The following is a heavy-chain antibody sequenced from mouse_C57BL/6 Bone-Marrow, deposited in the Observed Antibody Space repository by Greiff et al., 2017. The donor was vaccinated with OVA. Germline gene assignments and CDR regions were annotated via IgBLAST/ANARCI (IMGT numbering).Heavy chain of an antibody. J-gene: IGHJ1*03. CDR3: ARKGGSSLYWYFDV. D-gene: IGHD1-1*01. CDR1: GFSLTSYA. V-gene: IGHV2-9-1*01. Sequence: VKVVESGPGLVAPSQSLSITCTVSGFSLTSYAISWVRQPPGKGLEWLGVIWTGGGTNYNSALKSRLSISKDNSKSQVFLKMNSLQTDDTARYYCARKGGSSLYWYFDVWGTGTTVTVSS. CDR2: IWTGGGT.